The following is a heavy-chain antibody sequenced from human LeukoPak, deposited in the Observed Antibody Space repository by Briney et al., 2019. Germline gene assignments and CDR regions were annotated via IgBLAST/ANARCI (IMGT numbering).Heavy chain of an antibody. Sequence: PSETLSLTCAVSGGSISSSNWWSWVRQPPGKGLEWIGEIYHSGSTNYNPSLKSRVTISVDKSKNQFSLKLSSVTAADTAVYYCARDGEHYYYNMDVWGKGTRVTVSS. D-gene: IGHD3-3*01. CDR2: IYHSGST. CDR3: ARDGEHYYYNMDV. CDR1: GGSISSSNW. V-gene: IGHV4-4*02. J-gene: IGHJ6*03.